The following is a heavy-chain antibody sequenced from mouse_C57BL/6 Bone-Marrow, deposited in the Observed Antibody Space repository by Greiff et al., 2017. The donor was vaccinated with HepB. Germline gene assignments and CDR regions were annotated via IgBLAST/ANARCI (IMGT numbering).Heavy chain of an antibody. J-gene: IGHJ1*03. V-gene: IGHV1-74*01. CDR1: GYTFTSYW. CDR2: IHPSDSDT. Sequence: QVQLKQPGAELVKPGASVKVSCKASGYTFTSYWMHWVKQRPGQGLEWIGRIHPSDSDTNYNQKFKGKATLTVDKSSSTAYMQLSSLTSEDSAVYDCAMKRIFSIRYFDVGGTGTTVTVSS. CDR3: AMKRIFSIRYFDV. D-gene: IGHD2-4*01.